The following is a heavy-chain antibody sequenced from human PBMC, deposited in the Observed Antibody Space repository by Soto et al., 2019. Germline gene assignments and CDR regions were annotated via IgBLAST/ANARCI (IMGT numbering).Heavy chain of an antibody. Sequence: SVKVSCKASGGTFSSYAISWVRQAPGQGLEWMGGIIPIFGTANYAQKFQGRVTITADESTSTAYMELSSLRSEDTAVYYCARFNETGTTRIFAFDIWGQGTMVTVSS. CDR2: IIPIFGTA. J-gene: IGHJ3*02. CDR3: ARFNETGTTRIFAFDI. V-gene: IGHV1-69*13. D-gene: IGHD1-7*01. CDR1: GGTFSSYA.